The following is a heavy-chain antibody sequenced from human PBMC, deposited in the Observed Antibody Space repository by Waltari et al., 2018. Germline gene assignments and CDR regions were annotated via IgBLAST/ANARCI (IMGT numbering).Heavy chain of an antibody. V-gene: IGHV1-69*01. D-gene: IGHD5-18*01. J-gene: IGHJ4*02. CDR3: ARALQGGYSYGYPLGLVN. Sequence: QVQLVQSGAEVKKPGSSVKVSCKASGGTFSSYAISWVRQAPGEGLEWMGGVIPLFGTANYDKKVQGRVTITADESTSTAYMELSSLRSEDTAVYYCARALQGGYSYGYPLGLVNWGQGTLVTVSS. CDR2: VIPLFGTA. CDR1: GGTFSSYA.